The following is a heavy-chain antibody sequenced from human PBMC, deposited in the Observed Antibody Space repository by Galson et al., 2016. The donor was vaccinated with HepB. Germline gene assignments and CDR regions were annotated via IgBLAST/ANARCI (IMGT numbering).Heavy chain of an antibody. V-gene: IGHV5-51*01. J-gene: IGHJ4*02. CDR2: IYPGDSKT. D-gene: IGHD3-16*01. Sequence: QSGAEVKKPGESLKISCKGSGFSFTSYYIAWVRQMPGKGLEWMGIIYPGDSKTTYSPSFQGQVNISVDKSLSTAYLQWSSLKASDTAMYYCARCTFGMLVRADWGKGTLVTVSS. CDR3: ARCTFGMLVRAD. CDR1: GFSFTSYY.